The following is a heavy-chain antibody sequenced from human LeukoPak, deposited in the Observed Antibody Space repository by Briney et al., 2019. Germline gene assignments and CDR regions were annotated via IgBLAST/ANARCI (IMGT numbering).Heavy chain of an antibody. Sequence: PGASEKASWEASGFTFTSYVITWVRQAPGRGLWWRGLITAYDGHTNDEQNLQGIVTMTTDTSTSTAYMELRSLRSDDTAVYFCARIRDSSGRPWRAFDIWGQGTMVTVSS. J-gene: IGHJ3*02. CDR2: ITAYDGHT. D-gene: IGHD6-19*01. V-gene: IGHV1-18*04. CDR1: GFTFTSYV. CDR3: ARIRDSSGRPWRAFDI.